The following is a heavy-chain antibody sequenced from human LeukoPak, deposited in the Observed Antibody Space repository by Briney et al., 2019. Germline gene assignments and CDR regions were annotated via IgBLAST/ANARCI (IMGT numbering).Heavy chain of an antibody. D-gene: IGHD6-19*01. V-gene: IGHV1-2*06. Sequence: ASVKVSCKASGYTFTGYYIHWLRQAPRQGLEWMGRINPKSGGTNYAQRFQDRITMTRDTSISTAYMELSNLRSDDTAVYYCARIQAVVDHGGVDYWGQGTLVTVSS. CDR2: INPKSGGT. CDR1: GYTFTGYY. J-gene: IGHJ4*02. CDR3: ARIQAVVDHGGVDY.